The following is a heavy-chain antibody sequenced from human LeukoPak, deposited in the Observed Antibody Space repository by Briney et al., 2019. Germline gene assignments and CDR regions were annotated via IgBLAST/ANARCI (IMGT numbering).Heavy chain of an antibody. CDR2: IQFDGSNK. J-gene: IGHJ4*02. V-gene: IGHV3-30*02. D-gene: IGHD5-18*01. CDR1: GFTFSSYA. CDR3: ARNRLWWGYSYGYVRGACDY. Sequence: GGSLRLSCAASGFTFSSYAMHWVRQAPGKGLEWVAFIQFDGSNKYYADSVKGRFTISRDNSKNTLYLQMSSLRAEDTAVYYCARNRLWWGYSYGYVRGACDYWGQGTLVTVSS.